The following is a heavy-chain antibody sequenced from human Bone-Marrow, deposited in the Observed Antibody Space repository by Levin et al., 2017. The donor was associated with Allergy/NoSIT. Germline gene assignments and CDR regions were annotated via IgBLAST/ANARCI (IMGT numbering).Heavy chain of an antibody. J-gene: IGHJ4*02. Sequence: PGGSLRLSCAASGFTFSSYVMSWARQAPGKGLEWVSAISGSGGSRYNADSVKGRFTISRDNSKNTLYLQMNSLRAEDTAVYYCAKDRGSGYARVLEYWGQGTLVTVSS. CDR1: GFTFSSYV. V-gene: IGHV3-23*01. CDR2: ISGSGGSR. CDR3: AKDRGSGYARVLEY. D-gene: IGHD5-12*01.